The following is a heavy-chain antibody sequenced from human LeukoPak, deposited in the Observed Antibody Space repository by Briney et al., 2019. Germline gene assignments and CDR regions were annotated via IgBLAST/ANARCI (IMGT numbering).Heavy chain of an antibody. Sequence: GGSLRLSCAASGFTFSSYDMHWVRQATGKGLEWVSAIGTAGGPYYPGSVKGRFTISRENAKNSLYLQMNSLRAGDTAVYYCARAGYCSSTSCPHWYFDLWGRGTLVTVSS. V-gene: IGHV3-13*05. D-gene: IGHD2-2*03. J-gene: IGHJ2*01. CDR1: GFTFSSYD. CDR2: IGTAGGP. CDR3: ARAGYCSSTSCPHWYFDL.